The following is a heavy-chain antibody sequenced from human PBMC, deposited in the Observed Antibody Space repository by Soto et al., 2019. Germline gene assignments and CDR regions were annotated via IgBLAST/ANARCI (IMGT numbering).Heavy chain of an antibody. J-gene: IGHJ4*02. V-gene: IGHV3-23*01. D-gene: IGHD6-13*01. CDR3: AKLQSWRALDY. CDR2: ISGRGSGP. CDR1: GFTFSNYD. Sequence: EVLLLESGGGLVQPGGSLRLSCAASGFTFSNYDMGWVRQAPGKGLELVSFISGRGSGPYYADSVKGLFTISRDNAENTLYLQMNSLRVEDTAVYYCAKLQSWRALDYWGQGTLVIVSS.